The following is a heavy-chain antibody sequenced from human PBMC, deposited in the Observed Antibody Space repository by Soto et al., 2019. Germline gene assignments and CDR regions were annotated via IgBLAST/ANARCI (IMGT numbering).Heavy chain of an antibody. CDR2: INAGNGNT. D-gene: IGHD6-13*01. CDR3: ARDRAAARIHWFDP. CDR1: GYTFTSYA. Sequence: ASVKVSCKASGYTFTSYAMHWVRQAPGQRLEWMGWINAGNGNTKYSQKFQGRVTITRDTSASTAYMELSSLRSEDTAVYYCARDRAAARIHWFDPWGQGTLVTVSS. J-gene: IGHJ5*02. V-gene: IGHV1-3*01.